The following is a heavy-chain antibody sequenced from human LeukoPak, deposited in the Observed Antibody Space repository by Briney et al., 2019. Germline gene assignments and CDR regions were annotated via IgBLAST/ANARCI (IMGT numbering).Heavy chain of an antibody. J-gene: IGHJ4*02. CDR2: IYSGGST. V-gene: IGHV3-66*01. CDR3: ARDPDGYRQGHHFDY. D-gene: IGHD5-18*01. CDR1: GFTVSSNY. Sequence: GGSLRLSCAASGFTVSSNYMTWVRQAPGKGLEWVSVIYSGGSTYYADSVKGRFTISRDNSKNTLYLQMNSLKAEDTAVYYCARDPDGYRQGHHFDYWGQGTLVTVSS.